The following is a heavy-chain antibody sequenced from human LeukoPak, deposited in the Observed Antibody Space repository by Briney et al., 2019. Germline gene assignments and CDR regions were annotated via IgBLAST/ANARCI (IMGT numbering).Heavy chain of an antibody. V-gene: IGHV3-21*04. CDR1: GFTFSSYS. Sequence: GGSLRLSCAASGFTFSSYSMNWVRQAPGKGLEWVSSISSSDTYIYHADSVKGRFTISRDNAKNSLYLQMNSLRAEDTALYHCAREGGYYYGMDVWGQGTTVTVSS. CDR2: ISSSDTYI. J-gene: IGHJ6*02. CDR3: AREGGYYYGMDV.